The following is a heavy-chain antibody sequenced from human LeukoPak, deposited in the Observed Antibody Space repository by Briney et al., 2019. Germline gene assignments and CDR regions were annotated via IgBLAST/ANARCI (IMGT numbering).Heavy chain of an antibody. CDR1: GDSFSSYY. D-gene: IGHD2-15*01. CDR3: ARGRYCTDGSCYFDY. J-gene: IGHJ4*02. CDR2: IYTRGNI. Sequence: SETLSLTCTVSGDSFSSYYWNWIRQPAGKGLEWIGRIYTRGNINYNPSLKSRVTMSIDTSKNQFSLKLSSVTAADTAVYYCARGRYCTDGSCYFDYWGQGTLVTVSS. V-gene: IGHV4-4*07.